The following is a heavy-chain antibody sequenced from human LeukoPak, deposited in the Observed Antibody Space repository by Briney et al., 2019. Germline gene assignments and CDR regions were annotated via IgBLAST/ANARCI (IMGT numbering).Heavy chain of an antibody. CDR2: ISAYNGKT. Sequence: ASVKVSCKASGYTFTGYYMHWVRQAPGQGLEWMGWISAYNGKTNYAQKLQGRVTMTTDTSTSTAYMELRSLRSDDTAMYYCARDPDGDYDFDYWGQGTLVTVSS. D-gene: IGHD4-17*01. CDR1: GYTFTGYY. V-gene: IGHV1-18*04. CDR3: ARDPDGDYDFDY. J-gene: IGHJ4*02.